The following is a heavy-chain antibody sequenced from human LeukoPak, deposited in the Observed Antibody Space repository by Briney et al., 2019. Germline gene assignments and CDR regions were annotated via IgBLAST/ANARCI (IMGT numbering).Heavy chain of an antibody. CDR2: IAHHGNNK. V-gene: IGHV3-30*02. J-gene: IGHJ4*02. CDR3: AKDGSWSCTD. Sequence: GGSLRLSCAASGFTFSSYAIHWVRQGPGKGLEWVAYIAHHGNNKYYADSVKGRFTISRDNSKRTLYLQMNSLRADDTAVYYCAKDGSWSCTDWGQGTLVTVSS. D-gene: IGHD2-8*02. CDR1: GFTFSSYA.